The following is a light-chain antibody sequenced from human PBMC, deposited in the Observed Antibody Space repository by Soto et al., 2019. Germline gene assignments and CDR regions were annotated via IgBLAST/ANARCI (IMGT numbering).Light chain of an antibody. J-gene: IGKJ1*01. CDR3: LQDYNYPVT. CDR2: AAS. Sequence: AIQMTHPPSPLSASVGDRDTITCRASQGIRNDLGWYHQKPGKAPKLLIYAASSLQSGVPSRFSGSGSGTDFTLTISSLQPEDFATYYCLQDYNYPVTFGQGTKVEIK. CDR1: QGIRND. V-gene: IGKV1-6*01.